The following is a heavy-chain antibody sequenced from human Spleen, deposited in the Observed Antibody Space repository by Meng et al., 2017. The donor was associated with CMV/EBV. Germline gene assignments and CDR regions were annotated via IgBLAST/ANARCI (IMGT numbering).Heavy chain of an antibody. CDR1: GGSFSGYY. Sequence: LTCAVYGGSFSGYYWSWTRQPPGKGLEWIGEINHSGSTNYNPSLKSRVTISVDTSKNQFSLKLSSVTAADPAVYYCARERGGLRFSDYWGQGTLVTVSS. CDR2: INHSGST. D-gene: IGHD3-3*01. J-gene: IGHJ4*02. V-gene: IGHV4-34*01. CDR3: ARERGGLRFSDY.